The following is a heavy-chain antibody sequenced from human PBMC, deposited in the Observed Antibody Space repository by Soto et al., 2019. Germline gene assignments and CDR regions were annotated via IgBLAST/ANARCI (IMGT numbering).Heavy chain of an antibody. D-gene: IGHD3-16*01. CDR1: GFTFSSYA. Sequence: GGSLRLSCAASGFTFSSYAMSWVRQAPGKGLEWVSAISGSGGSTYYADSVKGRFTISRDNSKNTLYLQMNSLRAEDTAVYYCAKNKSGTLRLWENLLGFFDYGGQGPLVTVSS. CDR3: AKNKSGTLRLWENLLGFFDY. V-gene: IGHV3-23*01. J-gene: IGHJ4*02. CDR2: ISGSGGST.